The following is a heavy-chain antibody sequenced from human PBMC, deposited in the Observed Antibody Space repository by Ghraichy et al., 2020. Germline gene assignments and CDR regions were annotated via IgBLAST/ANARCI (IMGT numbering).Heavy chain of an antibody. J-gene: IGHJ6*03. D-gene: IGHD5-24*01. CDR3: ARNGYSGVDLYFYMDV. V-gene: IGHV4-59*08. CDR1: GGFISSYY. Sequence: SETLSLTCSVSGGFISSYYWSWIRQPPGKGLEWIGYIYYTGSTHYNPSLKSRVTISVDTSKNQFSLKLSSVTAADTALYYCARNGYSGVDLYFYMDVWGNGTTVTVSS. CDR2: IYYTGST.